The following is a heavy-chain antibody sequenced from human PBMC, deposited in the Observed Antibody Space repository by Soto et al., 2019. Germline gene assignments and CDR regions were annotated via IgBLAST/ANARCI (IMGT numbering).Heavy chain of an antibody. CDR3: AKVHHRTAVAGTFDY. CDR2: ISGSGGST. CDR1: GFTFSSYA. Sequence: GGSLRLSCAASGFTFSSYAMSWVRQAPGKGLEWVSAISGSGGSTYYADSVKGRFTISRDNSKNTLYLQMSSLRAEDTAVYYCAKVHHRTAVAGTFDYWGQGTLVTVSS. D-gene: IGHD6-19*01. V-gene: IGHV3-23*01. J-gene: IGHJ4*02.